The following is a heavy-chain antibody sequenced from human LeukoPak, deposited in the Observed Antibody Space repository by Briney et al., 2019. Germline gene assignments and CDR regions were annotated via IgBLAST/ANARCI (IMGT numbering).Heavy chain of an antibody. CDR3: ARQISDYYYYYIDV. Sequence: SGTLSLTRTVSGGSLSNRLYYWGWIRQPPGTGLEWIGTIYYSGTTYYDPSLESRFTMSENTSKNQFSLTLRSVTATDTAVYYCARQISDYYYYYIDVWGKGTTVTVSS. CDR1: GGSLSNRLYY. D-gene: IGHD3-3*01. CDR2: IYYSGTT. V-gene: IGHV4-39*01. J-gene: IGHJ6*03.